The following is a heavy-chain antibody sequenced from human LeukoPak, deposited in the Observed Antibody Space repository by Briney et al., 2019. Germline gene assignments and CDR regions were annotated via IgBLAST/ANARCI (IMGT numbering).Heavy chain of an antibody. CDR1: GTVSGYFSTTYY. CDR2: IRHDGHT. CDR3: ARQMATKGEWAFDV. V-gene: IGHV4-38-2*02. J-gene: IGHJ3*01. D-gene: IGHD5-12*01. Sequence: SETLSLTCTISGTVSGYFSTTYYWGWIRQPPGKGLEWIASIRHDGHTYYNASLKSQVNISIDMYRNQFSLKLSSLTAADTAVYYCARQMATKGEWAFDVWGQGTMVTVSS.